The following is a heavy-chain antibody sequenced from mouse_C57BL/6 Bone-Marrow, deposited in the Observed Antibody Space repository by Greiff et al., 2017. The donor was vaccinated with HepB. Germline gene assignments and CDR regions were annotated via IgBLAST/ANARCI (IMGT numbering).Heavy chain of an antibody. D-gene: IGHD3-2*02. V-gene: IGHV1-61*01. CDR3: ARSRSSGLYYFDY. CDR1: GYTFTSYW. Sequence: QVQLQQPGAELVRPGSSVKLSCKASGYTFTSYWMDWVKQRPGQGLEWIGNIYPSDSETHYNQKFKDKATLTVDKSSSTAYMQLSSLTSEDSAVYYCARSRSSGLYYFDYWGQGTTLTVSS. J-gene: IGHJ2*01. CDR2: IYPSDSET.